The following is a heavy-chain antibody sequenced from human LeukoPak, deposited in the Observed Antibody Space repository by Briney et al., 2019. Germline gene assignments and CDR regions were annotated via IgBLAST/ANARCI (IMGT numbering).Heavy chain of an antibody. CDR1: GFTFSSDA. CDR2: ISYDGKEK. D-gene: IGHD6-13*01. CDR3: ARGDRGTAAGNNWFNP. J-gene: IGHJ5*02. Sequence: EAGGSLRLSCVASGFTFSSDAMHWVRQAPGKGLEWVAVISYDGKEKYHADSVKGRFTISRDNSKNTLYLQMNSLRVEDTAVYYCARGDRGTAAGNNWFNPWGQGTLVTVSS. V-gene: IGHV3-30*04.